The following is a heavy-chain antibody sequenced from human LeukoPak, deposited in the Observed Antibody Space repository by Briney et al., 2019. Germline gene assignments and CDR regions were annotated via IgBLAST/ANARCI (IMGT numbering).Heavy chain of an antibody. D-gene: IGHD3-3*01. CDR2: INPNSGGT. V-gene: IGHV1-2*02. J-gene: IGHJ3*02. CDR1: GGTFSSYA. Sequence: ASVKVSCKASGGTFSSYAISWVRQAPGQGLEWMGWINPNSGGTNYAQKFQGRVTMTRDTSISTAYMELSRLRSDDTAVYYCARSWPLPIFGVAPGILKAFDIWGQGTMVTVSS. CDR3: ARSWPLPIFGVAPGILKAFDI.